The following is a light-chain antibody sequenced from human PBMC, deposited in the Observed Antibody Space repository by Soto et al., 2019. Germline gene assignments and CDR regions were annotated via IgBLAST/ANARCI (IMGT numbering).Light chain of an antibody. CDR1: HTISSSY. CDR2: GIS. J-gene: IGKJ3*01. V-gene: IGKV3D-20*02. Sequence: EIVLTQSPGTLSLSPGERATLSCRASHTISSSYLAWYQQKPGQAPRLLMYGISRRATGIPDRFSGSGSGTDFTLTITRLEPEDFAVYYCQQRDNWPFTFGPGTTVDIK. CDR3: QQRDNWPFT.